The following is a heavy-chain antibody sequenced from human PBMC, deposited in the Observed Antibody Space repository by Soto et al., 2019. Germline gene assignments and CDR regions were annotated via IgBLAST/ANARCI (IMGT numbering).Heavy chain of an antibody. J-gene: IGHJ5*02. Sequence: GASVKVSCKASGYTFTSYGISWVRQAPGQGLEWMGWISAYNGNTNYAQKFQGRVTMTTDTSTSTAYMELRSLRSDDTAVYYCARNSADDPRPTGFDPWGQGTRVTVSS. CDR3: ARNSADDPRPTGFDP. V-gene: IGHV1-18*01. CDR2: ISAYNGNT. D-gene: IGHD6-25*01. CDR1: GYTFTSYG.